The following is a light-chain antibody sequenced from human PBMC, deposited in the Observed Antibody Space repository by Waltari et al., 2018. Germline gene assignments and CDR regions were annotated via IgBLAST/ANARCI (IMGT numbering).Light chain of an antibody. V-gene: IGKV2-30*01. CDR2: KVS. CDR1: HSLLYSDGNIY. Sequence: EVVMTQSPVSLPVTLGQPASISCKSNHSLLYSDGNIYLNWLQQRPGQSPRRLIYKVSNRDSEVPDRFSATGSATDFTLKISRVEADDIGIYYCMQVSQWPHTFGTGTKLEI. CDR3: MQVSQWPHT. J-gene: IGKJ2*01.